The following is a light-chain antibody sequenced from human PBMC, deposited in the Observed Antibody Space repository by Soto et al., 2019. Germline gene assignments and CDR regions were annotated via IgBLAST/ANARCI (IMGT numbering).Light chain of an antibody. CDR1: NSNIASNT. J-gene: IGLJ1*01. Sequence: QSVLTQPPSASETPGQTVSISCSGSNSNIASNTVNWYQHLPGTAPKLMISEVNNRPSGVSNRFSGSKSGNTAYLTISGLQVEDEAEYFCFSFTTTSTHVFGTGTKVTVL. V-gene: IGLV1-44*01. CDR2: EVN. CDR3: FSFTTTSTHV.